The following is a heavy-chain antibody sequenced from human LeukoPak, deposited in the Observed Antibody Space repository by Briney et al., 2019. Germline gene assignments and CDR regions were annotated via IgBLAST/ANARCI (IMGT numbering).Heavy chain of an antibody. V-gene: IGHV1-69*04. D-gene: IGHD5-18*01. Sequence: GSSVKVSCKASGGTFSSYAISWVRQAPGQGLEWMGRIIPILGIANYAQKFQGRVTITADKSTSTAYMELSSLRSEDTAVYYCAGEWIQLPSGMDVWGQGTTVTVSS. CDR1: GGTFSSYA. J-gene: IGHJ6*02. CDR3: AGEWIQLPSGMDV. CDR2: IIPILGIA.